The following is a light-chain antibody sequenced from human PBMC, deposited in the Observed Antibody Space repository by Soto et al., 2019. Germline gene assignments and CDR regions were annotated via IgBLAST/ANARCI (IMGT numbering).Light chain of an antibody. J-gene: IGKJ1*01. Sequence: EIVMTQSPATLSVSPGERATRPCRASQRVRSNLAWYQQKPGQAPRLLIFGASTRATGIPARFSGSGSGTDFTLTISSLEPEDSAVYYCQQRADWWTFGQGTKVDIK. CDR3: QQRADWWT. CDR1: QRVRSN. CDR2: GAS. V-gene: IGKV3-15*01.